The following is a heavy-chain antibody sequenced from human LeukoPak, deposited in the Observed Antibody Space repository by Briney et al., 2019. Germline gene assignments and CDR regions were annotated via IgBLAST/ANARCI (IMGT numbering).Heavy chain of an antibody. Sequence: ASVKVSCKASGYTFTGYYMHWVRQAPGQGLEWMGWINPNSGGTNYAQKFQGRVTMTRDTSISTAYMELSRLRSDDTAVYYCARVPSSLHCYDSSGYDPEYFQHWGQGTLVTVSS. J-gene: IGHJ1*01. CDR1: GYTFTGYY. D-gene: IGHD3-22*01. V-gene: IGHV1-2*02. CDR2: INPNSGGT. CDR3: ARVPSSLHCYDSSGYDPEYFQH.